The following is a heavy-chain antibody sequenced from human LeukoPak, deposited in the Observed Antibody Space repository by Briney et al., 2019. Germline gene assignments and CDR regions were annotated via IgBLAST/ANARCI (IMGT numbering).Heavy chain of an antibody. Sequence: GGSLRLSCAASGFTFSSYSMNWVRQAPGKGLEWVSSISSSSSYIYYADSVKGRFTISRDNAKNSLYLQMNSLRAEDTAVYYCARGLTMARGVYYYMDVWGKGTTVTVSS. D-gene: IGHD3-10*01. CDR2: ISSSSSYI. V-gene: IGHV3-21*01. J-gene: IGHJ6*03. CDR3: ARGLTMARGVYYYMDV. CDR1: GFTFSSYS.